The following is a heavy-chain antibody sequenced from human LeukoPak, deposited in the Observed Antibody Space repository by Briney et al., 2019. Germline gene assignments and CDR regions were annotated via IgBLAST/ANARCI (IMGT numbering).Heavy chain of an antibody. CDR1: GYSFTSYW. V-gene: IGHV5-51*01. Sequence: GESLKISCKGSGYSFTSYWIGWVRQMPGKGLEWMGIIYPGDSDTRYSPSFQGQVTISAEKSISTAYLQWSSLKASDTAMYYCARPGYSSGWYVDYWGQGTLVTVSS. CDR3: ARPGYSSGWYVDY. J-gene: IGHJ4*02. D-gene: IGHD6-19*01. CDR2: IYPGDSDT.